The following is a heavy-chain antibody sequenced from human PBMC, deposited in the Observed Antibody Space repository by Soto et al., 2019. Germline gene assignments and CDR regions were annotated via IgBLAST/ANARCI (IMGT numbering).Heavy chain of an antibody. J-gene: IGHJ3*01. Sequence: SVKLSFGASGGTLSSYAISWLRHAPGQGLEWMGGIIPIFGTANYSQKFQGRVTITADAATSTAYLDLRHLISDDTAVYYCAKDAHEAAPSDVWGQGTMVTVSS. D-gene: IGHD2-15*01. V-gene: IGHV1-69*13. CDR2: IIPIFGTA. CDR1: GGTLSSYA. CDR3: AKDAHEAAPSDV.